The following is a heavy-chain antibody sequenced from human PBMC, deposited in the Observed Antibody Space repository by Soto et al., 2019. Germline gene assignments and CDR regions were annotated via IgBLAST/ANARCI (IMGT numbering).Heavy chain of an antibody. V-gene: IGHV3-7*01. CDR2: IKQDGSEK. CDR1: GFTFSNFW. Sequence: EVQLVESGGGLVQPGGSMRLSCAASGFTFSNFWMTWVRQAPGKGLEWVATIKQDGSEKHYVDSVKGRFSISRDNAKHSLDLQMNNLRVEDTAVYYCARDSPEMAGTYYHYGMDVWGRGNTITVSS. J-gene: IGHJ6*02. D-gene: IGHD1-1*01. CDR3: ARDSPEMAGTYYHYGMDV.